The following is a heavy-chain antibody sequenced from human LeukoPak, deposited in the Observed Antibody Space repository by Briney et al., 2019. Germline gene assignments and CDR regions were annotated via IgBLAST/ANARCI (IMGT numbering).Heavy chain of an antibody. CDR1: GGSFSGYY. Sequence: ASETLSLTCAVYGGSFSGYYWSWIRQPPGKGLEWIGEINHSGSTNYNPTLKSRVAISVDTSKNQLSLKLSSVTAADTAVYYCARGSAVRRKYYFDYWGQGTLVTVSS. J-gene: IGHJ4*02. CDR3: ARGSAVRRKYYFDY. CDR2: INHSGST. D-gene: IGHD6-6*01. V-gene: IGHV4-34*01.